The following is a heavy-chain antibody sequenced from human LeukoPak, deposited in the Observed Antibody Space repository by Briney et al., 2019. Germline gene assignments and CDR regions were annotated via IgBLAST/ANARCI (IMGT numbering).Heavy chain of an antibody. CDR2: IIPIFGTA. Sequence: ASVKVSCKASGGTFSSYAISWVRQAPGQGLEWMGGIIPIFGTANYAQKFQGRVTITADKSTSTAYMELSSLRSEDTAVYYCARASPGHYYDSSGLDYWGQGTLVTVSS. CDR3: ARASPGHYYDSSGLDY. V-gene: IGHV1-69*06. D-gene: IGHD3-22*01. J-gene: IGHJ4*02. CDR1: GGTFSSYA.